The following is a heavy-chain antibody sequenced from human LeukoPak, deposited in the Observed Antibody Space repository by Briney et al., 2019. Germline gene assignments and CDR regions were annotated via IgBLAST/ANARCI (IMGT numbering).Heavy chain of an antibody. V-gene: IGHV3-21*01. CDR3: ARLRDGYNLGSFDC. D-gene: IGHD5-24*01. J-gene: IGHJ4*02. Sequence: GGSLRLSCVASGFTFGAYAMNWVRQAPGKGLEWVASISSSGGAIDYSDSVKGRFTISGDDAKNSLYLQMNSLRAEDTAVFYCARLRDGYNLGSFDCWGQGTLVTVSS. CDR2: ISSSGGAI. CDR1: GFTFGAYA.